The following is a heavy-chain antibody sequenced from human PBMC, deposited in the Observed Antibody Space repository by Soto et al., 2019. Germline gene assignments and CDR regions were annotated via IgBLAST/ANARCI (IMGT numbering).Heavy chain of an antibody. CDR2: ISYDGSNK. D-gene: IGHD1-1*01. J-gene: IGHJ4*02. CDR3: QKWKGATAGKFDNYFEY. CDR1: VFTFMIYG. Sequence: PGESXRVSGASAVFTFMIYGIQGFRHAPGKGLGWVAVISYDGSNKYYADSVKGRFTISRDNSKKTLYLQTNSLRDEDTAVYPCQKWKGATAGKFDNYFEYWGQRTLVTVSS. V-gene: IGHV3-30*18.